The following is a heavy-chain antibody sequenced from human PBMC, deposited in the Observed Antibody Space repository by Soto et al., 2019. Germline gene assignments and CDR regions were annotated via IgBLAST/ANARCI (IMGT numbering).Heavy chain of an antibody. CDR3: ARESGDCPLNGFDP. Sequence: HPAGTLRLTCAASGFNFSNHWMHWVRQRPAEGLVWVSRITSDGTTNAYPEPVKGRFAISRDNDKNSLYLQMNGLTAEETVVYCCARESGDCPLNGFDPWGQGTLVTV. J-gene: IGHJ5*02. V-gene: IGHV3-74*01. CDR2: ITSDGTTN. D-gene: IGHD2-21*02. CDR1: GFNFSNHW.